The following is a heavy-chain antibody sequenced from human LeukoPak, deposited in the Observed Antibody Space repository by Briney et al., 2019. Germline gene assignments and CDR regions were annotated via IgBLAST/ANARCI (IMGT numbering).Heavy chain of an antibody. D-gene: IGHD6-19*01. V-gene: IGHV3-23*01. Sequence: PGGSLRLSCAASGFTFSSYAMSWVRQAPGKGLEWVSDITSRGSNTYYADSVKGRLAISRDNSKKTLYLQMNSLRAEDTAIYYCAKPSSTGWYVDSWGQGTLVTVSS. CDR2: ITSRGSNT. J-gene: IGHJ4*02. CDR3: AKPSSTGWYVDS. CDR1: GFTFSSYA.